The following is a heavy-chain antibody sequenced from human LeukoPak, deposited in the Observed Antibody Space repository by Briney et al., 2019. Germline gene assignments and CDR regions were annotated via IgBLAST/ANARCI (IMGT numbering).Heavy chain of an antibody. CDR3: ARGGIAAAGRSPYYYYMHL. CDR2: INPNSGGT. V-gene: IGHV1-2*02. Sequence: ASVKVSCKASGYTFTGYYMFWVRQAPGQGLEWMGWINPNSGGTNYAQKFQGRVTMTMDTSISTAYMELSRLRSDDTAVYYCARGGIAAAGRSPYYYYMHLWGKGTPVTVSS. D-gene: IGHD6-13*01. CDR1: GYTFTGYY. J-gene: IGHJ6*03.